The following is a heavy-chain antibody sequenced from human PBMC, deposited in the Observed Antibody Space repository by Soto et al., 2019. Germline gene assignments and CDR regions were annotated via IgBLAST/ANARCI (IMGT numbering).Heavy chain of an antibody. CDR2: IFYAGDT. J-gene: IGHJ5*02. D-gene: IGHD4-17*01. V-gene: IGHV4-31*03. CDR1: GESIATGAFY. Sequence: SETLSLTCTVSGESIATGAFYWSWIRLQSGKGPEWIGSIFYAGDTYYNPSLKSRVEISLDGSQNQFSLNLRSVTAADTAVYYCAREGDYRTWFEPWGPGTLVTVS. CDR3: AREGDYRTWFEP.